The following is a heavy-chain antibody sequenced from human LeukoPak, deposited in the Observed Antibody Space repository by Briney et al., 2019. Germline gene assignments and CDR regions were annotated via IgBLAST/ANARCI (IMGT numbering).Heavy chain of an antibody. CDR2: IYYSGSA. CDR1: GGSISSYY. V-gene: IGHV4-59*01. Sequence: SETLSLTCTVSGGSISSYYWSWTRQPPGKGLEWIGYIYYSGSANYNPSLKSRVTISVDTSKNQFSLKLSSVTAADTAVYYCARGRYYYDSSWDYWGQGTLVTVSS. J-gene: IGHJ4*02. D-gene: IGHD3-22*01. CDR3: ARGRYYYDSSWDY.